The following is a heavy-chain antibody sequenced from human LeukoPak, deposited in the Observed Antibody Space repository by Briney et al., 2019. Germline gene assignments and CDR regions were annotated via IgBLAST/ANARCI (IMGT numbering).Heavy chain of an antibody. CDR3: ARHCAPRANRPPRRWFGELVPDAFDI. J-gene: IGHJ3*02. V-gene: IGHV4-61*05. CDR1: GGSISSSSYY. D-gene: IGHD3-10*01. Sequence: SETLSLTCTVSGGSISSSSYYWGWIRQPPGKGLEWIGYIYYSGSTNYNPSLKSRVTISVDTSKNQFSLKLSSVTAADTAVYYCARHCAPRANRPPRRWFGELVPDAFDIWGQGTMVTVSS. CDR2: IYYSGST.